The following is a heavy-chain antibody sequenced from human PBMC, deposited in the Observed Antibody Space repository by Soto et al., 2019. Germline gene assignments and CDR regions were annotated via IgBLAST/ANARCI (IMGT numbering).Heavy chain of an antibody. CDR1: GFTFSSYA. Sequence: PGGSLRLSCAASGFTFSSYAMHWVRQAPGKGLEWVAVISYDGSNKYYADSVKGRFTISRDNSKNTLYLQMNSLRAEDTAVYYCARQYSSSPNYHYYYMDVWGKGTTVTVSS. V-gene: IGHV3-30-3*01. J-gene: IGHJ6*03. D-gene: IGHD6-6*01. CDR2: ISYDGSNK. CDR3: ARQYSSSPNYHYYYMDV.